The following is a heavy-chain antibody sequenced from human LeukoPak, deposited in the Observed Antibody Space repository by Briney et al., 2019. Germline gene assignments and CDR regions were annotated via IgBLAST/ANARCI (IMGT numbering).Heavy chain of an antibody. D-gene: IGHD3-10*01. CDR2: ISGSGGST. V-gene: IGHV3-23*01. J-gene: IGHJ4*02. CDR1: GFTFSSYA. CDR3: AKASAGFGEFIPGY. Sequence: GGSLRLSCAASGFTFSSYAMSWVRQAPGKGLEWVSAISGSGGSTYYADSVKGRFTISRDNSKNTLYLQMNSLRAEDTAVYYCAKASAGFGEFIPGYWGQGTLVTVSS.